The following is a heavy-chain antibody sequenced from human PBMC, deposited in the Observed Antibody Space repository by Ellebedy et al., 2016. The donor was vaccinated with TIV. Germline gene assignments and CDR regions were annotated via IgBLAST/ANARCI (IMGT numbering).Heavy chain of an antibody. V-gene: IGHV1-2*02. Sequence: ASVKVSXXASGYTFTGYYMHWVRQAPGQGLEWMGWINPNSGGTNYAQKFQGRVTMTRDTSISTAYMELSRLRSDDTAVYYCARLYGDYGGDYFDYWGQGTLVTVSS. J-gene: IGHJ4*02. CDR3: ARLYGDYGGDYFDY. D-gene: IGHD4-17*01. CDR2: INPNSGGT. CDR1: GYTFTGYY.